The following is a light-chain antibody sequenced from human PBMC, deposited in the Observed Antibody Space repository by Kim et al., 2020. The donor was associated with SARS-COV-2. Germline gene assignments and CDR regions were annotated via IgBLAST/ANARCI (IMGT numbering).Light chain of an antibody. CDR2: RGS. V-gene: IGKV2-28*01. Sequence: VMTQSPLSLPVTPGEPASISCRSDQRLLHTNGYNYLDWYVQKPGQSPQLLIYRGSTRASGVPDRFSGSGSGTDFSLEISRVEAEDVGVYYCMRALQTPRFGQGTKLEI. CDR1: QRLLHTNGYNY. J-gene: IGKJ2*03. CDR3: MRALQTPR.